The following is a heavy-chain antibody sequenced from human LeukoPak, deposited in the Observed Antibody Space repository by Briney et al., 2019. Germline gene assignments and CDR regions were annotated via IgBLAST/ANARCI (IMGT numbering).Heavy chain of an antibody. Sequence: PSETLTLSCSASAGSISSYYRSWIRQPPGKGLEWIGYIYYSGSTNYKTSLRSRVTISVDTSKNQFSLKLTSVTAADTAVYYCARGGGYNYFDYWGQGTLVTVSS. V-gene: IGHV4-59*01. CDR1: AGSISSYY. D-gene: IGHD5-24*01. J-gene: IGHJ4*02. CDR2: IYYSGST. CDR3: ARGGGYNYFDY.